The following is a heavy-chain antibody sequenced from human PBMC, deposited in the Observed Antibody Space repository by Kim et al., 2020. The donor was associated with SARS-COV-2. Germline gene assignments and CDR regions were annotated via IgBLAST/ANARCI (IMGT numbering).Heavy chain of an antibody. CDR2: INHSGST. CDR3: ARLRYPTYSSGWYRSVGY. CDR1: GGSFSGYY. D-gene: IGHD6-19*01. V-gene: IGHV4-34*01. J-gene: IGHJ4*02. Sequence: SETLSLTCAVYGGSFSGYYWSWIRQPPGKGLEWIGEINHSGSTNYNPSLKSRVTISVDTSKNQFSLKLSSVTAADTAVYYCARLRYPTYSSGWYRSVGYWGQGTLVTVSS.